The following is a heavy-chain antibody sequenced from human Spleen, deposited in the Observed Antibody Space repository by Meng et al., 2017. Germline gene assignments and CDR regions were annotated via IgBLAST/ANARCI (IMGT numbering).Heavy chain of an antibody. J-gene: IGHJ5*02. CDR1: GGSISNYY. V-gene: IGHV4-59*12. Sequence: SETLSLTCTVSGGSISNYYWNWIRQPPGKGLEWIGYVFDTWTTNYKPSLKSRVTISVDTSTNQFSLKLSSVTAADTAVYYCARARSVATLFAGGNWFDPWGQGTLVTVSS. CDR2: VFDTWTT. CDR3: ARARSVATLFAGGNWFDP. D-gene: IGHD5-12*01.